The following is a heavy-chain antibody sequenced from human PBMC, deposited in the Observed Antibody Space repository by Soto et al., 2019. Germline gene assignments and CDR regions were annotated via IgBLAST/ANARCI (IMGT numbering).Heavy chain of an antibody. CDR2: ILYDGNNK. V-gene: IGHV3-30*18. Sequence: QVQLVESGGGVVQPGRSLRLSCVVSGFTFRSYGMHWVRQAPGNGLEWVATILYDGNNKYYADSMKGRFTISRDNSKNTLYLQMNSLRAEDTAVYYCAKESFDYGDYGSYGMDVWGQGTTVTVSS. CDR1: GFTFRSYG. CDR3: AKESFDYGDYGSYGMDV. J-gene: IGHJ6*02. D-gene: IGHD4-17*01.